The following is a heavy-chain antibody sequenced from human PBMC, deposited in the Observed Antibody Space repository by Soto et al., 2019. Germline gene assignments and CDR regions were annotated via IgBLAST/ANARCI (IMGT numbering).Heavy chain of an antibody. D-gene: IGHD3-22*01. CDR2: ISYDGSNK. V-gene: IGHV3-30*18. Sequence: PGGSLRLSCAASGFTFSSYGMHWVRQAPGKGLEWVAVISYDGSNKCYADSVKGRFTISRDNSKNTLYLQMNSLRAEDTAVYYCAKDDSTGYDSSGYINWFDPWGQGTLVTVSS. J-gene: IGHJ5*02. CDR3: AKDDSTGYDSSGYINWFDP. CDR1: GFTFSSYG.